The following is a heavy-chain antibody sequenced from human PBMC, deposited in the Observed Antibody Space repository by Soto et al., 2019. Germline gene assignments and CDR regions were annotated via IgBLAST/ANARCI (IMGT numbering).Heavy chain of an antibody. CDR3: AKDGSARRSYYYGMDV. Sequence: QVQLVESGGGVVQPGRSLRLSCAASGFTFSSYGMHWVRQAPGKGLEWVAVISYDGSNKYYADSVKGRFTISRDNSKNTLYLQMTSLRAEDTAVFYCAKDGSARRSYYYGMDVWGQGTTVTVSS. J-gene: IGHJ6*02. CDR2: ISYDGSNK. D-gene: IGHD1-26*01. CDR1: GFTFSSYG. V-gene: IGHV3-30*18.